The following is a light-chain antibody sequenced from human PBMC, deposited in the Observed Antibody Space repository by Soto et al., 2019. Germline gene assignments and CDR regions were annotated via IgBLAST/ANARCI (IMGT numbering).Light chain of an antibody. CDR3: QKYNNWPLT. J-gene: IGKJ4*01. V-gene: IGKV3-15*01. CDR1: ESVYSY. Sequence: EIVMTQSPATLSVSPGERVTLSFRASESVYSYLAWYHQKPCQASSLLIYGASTRATGIPARFSGSGSGTEFTPTISCLQSEVLAVCYCQKYNNWPLTFGGGTKVEI. CDR2: GAS.